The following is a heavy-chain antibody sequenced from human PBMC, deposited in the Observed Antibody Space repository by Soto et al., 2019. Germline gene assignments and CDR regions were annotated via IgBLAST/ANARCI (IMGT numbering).Heavy chain of an antibody. Sequence: EVQLVESGGGLVQPGGSLRLSCEASGFTFRNYDMHWVRQGTGKGLEWVSGISAAGDPDYADSVEGRFTISRENAQNSFFLQMNSLRVGDTTVYYCARTDRDFYGLDVWCKGTTVIVYS. CDR1: GFTFRNYD. J-gene: IGHJ6*04. V-gene: IGHV3-13*05. CDR3: ARTDRDFYGLDV. CDR2: ISAAGDP.